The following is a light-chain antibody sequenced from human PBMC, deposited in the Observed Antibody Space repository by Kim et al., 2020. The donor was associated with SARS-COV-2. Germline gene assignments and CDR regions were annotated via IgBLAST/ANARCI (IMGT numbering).Light chain of an antibody. J-gene: IGKJ3*01. CDR2: AAS. CDR1: QSISSH. V-gene: IGKV1-39*01. CDR3: QQSYITPFT. Sequence: ASVGDKVTITCRTSQSISSHLNWYHQKPGRAPKLLIYAASTLQGGVPSRFSGSGSETDFTLTISSLQPEDFATYFCQQSYITPFTFGPGTKVDIK.